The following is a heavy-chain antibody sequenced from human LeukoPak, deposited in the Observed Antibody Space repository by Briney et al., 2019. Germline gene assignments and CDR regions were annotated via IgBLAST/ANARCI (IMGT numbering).Heavy chain of an antibody. V-gene: IGHV4-61*05. Sequence: PSETLSLTCTVSGGSISSSSYYWGWIRQPPGKGLEWIGYIYYSGSTNYNPSLKSRVTISVDTSKDQFSLKLSSVTAADTAVYYCARQGYGDYVDWGQGTLVTVSS. CDR1: GGSISSSSYY. CDR3: ARQGYGDYVD. J-gene: IGHJ4*02. D-gene: IGHD4-17*01. CDR2: IYYSGST.